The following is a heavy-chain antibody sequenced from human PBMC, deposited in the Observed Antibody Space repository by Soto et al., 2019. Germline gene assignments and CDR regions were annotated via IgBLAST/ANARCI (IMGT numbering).Heavy chain of an antibody. CDR1: GGPFSGYY. CDR2: INHSGTT. J-gene: IGHJ5*02. CDR3: ARGRSYYGAGSLNWFDP. D-gene: IGHD3-10*01. Sequence: QVQLQQWGAGLLKPSETLSLTCGVYGGPFSGYYWSWIRQPPGKGLEWIGEINHSGTTNYNPSLKERPPTSIDTSKNPFCLKVGSVTAADTAVYYCARGRSYYGAGSLNWFDPWGQGTLVTVSS. V-gene: IGHV4-34*01.